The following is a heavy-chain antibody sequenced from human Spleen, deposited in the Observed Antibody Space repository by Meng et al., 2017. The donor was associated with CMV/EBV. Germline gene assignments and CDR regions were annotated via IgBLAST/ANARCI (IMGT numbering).Heavy chain of an antibody. J-gene: IGHJ6*02. D-gene: IGHD2-2*01. V-gene: IGHV5-51*01. CDR2: IYPGDSDT. CDR3: AGFVTSSGHYYGMDV. Sequence: KVSCKGSGYSFTSYWIGWVRQMPGKGLEWMGIIYPGDSDTRYSPSFQGQVTISADKSISTAYLQWSSLKASDTAMYYCAGFVTSSGHYYGMDVWGQGTTVTVSS. CDR1: GYSFTSYW.